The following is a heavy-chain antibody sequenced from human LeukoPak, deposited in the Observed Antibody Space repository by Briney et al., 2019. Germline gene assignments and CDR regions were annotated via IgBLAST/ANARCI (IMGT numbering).Heavy chain of an antibody. CDR2: ISGSGGST. D-gene: IGHD3-22*01. CDR1: GFTFSSYA. V-gene: IGHV3-23*01. CDR3: AKGPGPNYYDSSGYLDY. Sequence: GGSLRLSCAASGFTFSSYAMSWVRHAPGKGLEWVSAISGSGGSTYYADSVKGRFTISRDNSKNTMYLQMNSLRAEDTAAYYCAKGPGPNYYDSSGYLDYWGQGTLVTVSS. J-gene: IGHJ4*02.